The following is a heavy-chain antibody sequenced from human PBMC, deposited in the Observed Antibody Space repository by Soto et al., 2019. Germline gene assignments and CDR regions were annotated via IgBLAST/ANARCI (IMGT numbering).Heavy chain of an antibody. V-gene: IGHV3-23*01. Sequence: EVQLLESGGGLVQPGGSLRLSCAASGFTFSSYAMSWVRQAPGTGLEWVSGIRGSGDVTDYADSVRGRFTVSRDNSKNTLYLQLNSLRAEDTAVYYCAKEYMGVIPDAVDIWCQGTMVTVSS. CDR2: IRGSGDVT. CDR3: AKEYMGVIPDAVDI. J-gene: IGHJ3*02. CDR1: GFTFSSYA. D-gene: IGHD3-10*01.